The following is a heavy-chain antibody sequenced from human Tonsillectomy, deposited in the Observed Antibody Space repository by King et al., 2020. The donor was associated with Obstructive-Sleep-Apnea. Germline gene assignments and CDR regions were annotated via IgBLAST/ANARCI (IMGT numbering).Heavy chain of an antibody. CDR3: ARERSFGVPAFLDS. V-gene: IGHV4-59*01. CDR1: GGSISGFY. Sequence: QLQESGPGLVKPSETLSLTCSVSGGSISGFYWSWLRPPPGKGLAWIGFIYYSGNTKYNPSLKSRVSISLDTSKNQFSLNLNSVTAADTAIYYCARERSFGVPAFLDSWGQGTLVTVSS. CDR2: IYYSGNT. D-gene: IGHD2-2*01. J-gene: IGHJ4*02.